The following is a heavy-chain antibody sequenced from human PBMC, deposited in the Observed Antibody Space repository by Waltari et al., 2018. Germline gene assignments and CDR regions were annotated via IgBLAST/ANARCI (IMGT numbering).Heavy chain of an antibody. J-gene: IGHJ4*02. CDR1: GFTFSSYA. Sequence: QVQLVESGGGVVQPGRSLRLSCAASGFTFSSYAMHWVRQAPGKGLEWVAVISYDGSNKYYADSVKGRFTISRDNPKNTLYLQMNSLRAEDTAVYYCARPAEPIVGAIHNWGQGTLVTVSS. CDR2: ISYDGSNK. CDR3: ARPAEPIVGAIHN. V-gene: IGHV3-30-3*01. D-gene: IGHD1-26*01.